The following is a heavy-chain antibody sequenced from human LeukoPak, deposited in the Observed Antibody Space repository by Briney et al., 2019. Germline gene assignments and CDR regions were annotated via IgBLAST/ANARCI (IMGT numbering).Heavy chain of an antibody. CDR1: GFTFSSYA. Sequence: PGGALRLSCAASGFTFSSYAMSWVRQAPGKGLEWVSAISGSGCSTYYADLGKGRCTISRDNSKNTLYLQMHSIRAEETAVYYCAKDRTIFGVADYWGQGTLVTVSS. J-gene: IGHJ4*02. D-gene: IGHD3-3*01. CDR3: AKDRTIFGVADY. CDR2: ISGSGCST. V-gene: IGHV3-23*01.